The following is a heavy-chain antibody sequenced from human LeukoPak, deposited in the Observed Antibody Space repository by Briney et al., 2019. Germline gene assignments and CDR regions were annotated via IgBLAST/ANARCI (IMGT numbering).Heavy chain of an antibody. D-gene: IGHD2-15*01. CDR1: GFTFSSYA. V-gene: IGHV3-23*01. CDR2: ISGSGGST. J-gene: IGHJ6*03. Sequence: GGSLRLSCAASGFTFSSYAMSWVRQAPGKGLEWVSAISGSGGSTYYADSVKGRFTISRDNSKNTLYLQVNSLRAEDTAVYYCAKEGFYCSGGSCYSFYYYYMDVWGKGTTVTVSS. CDR3: AKEGFYCSGGSCYSFYYYYMDV.